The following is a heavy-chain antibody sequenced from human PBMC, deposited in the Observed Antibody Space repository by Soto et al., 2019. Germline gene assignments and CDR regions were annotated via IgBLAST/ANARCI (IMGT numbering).Heavy chain of an antibody. CDR1: GFTFSSYW. V-gene: IGHV3-74*01. J-gene: IGHJ4*02. Sequence: EVQLVESGGGLVQPGGSLRLSCAASGFTFSSYWMHWVRQVPGKGLVWVSRINSDGSSRSDADSVKGRFTIARDNAKNTLYLQINSLRAEDTAVYYCARASSYGEYFDYWGQGNLVTVSS. D-gene: IGHD3-16*01. CDR3: ARASSYGEYFDY. CDR2: INSDGSSR.